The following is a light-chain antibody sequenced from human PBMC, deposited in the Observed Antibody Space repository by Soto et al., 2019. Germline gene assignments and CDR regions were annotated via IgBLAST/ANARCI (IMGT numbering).Light chain of an antibody. CDR2: DVT. CDR1: SNDVGGYDY. J-gene: IGLJ2*01. Sequence: QSALTQPRSVSGSPGQSVTISCTGTSNDVGGYDYVSWYQQYPGKAPTYILYDVTKRPSGVPDRFSGSKSGNTASLTISGLQADDEADYYCCSYAGNYTGFGGGTKRTVL. V-gene: IGLV2-11*01. CDR3: CSYAGNYTG.